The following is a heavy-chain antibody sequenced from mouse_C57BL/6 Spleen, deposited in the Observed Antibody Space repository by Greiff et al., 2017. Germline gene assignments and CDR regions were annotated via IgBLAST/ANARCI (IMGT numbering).Heavy chain of an antibody. CDR2: IWSDGST. D-gene: IGHD1-1*02. J-gene: IGHJ4*01. CDR3: ARHHYVNYYAMDY. Sequence: VQVVESGPGLVAPSQSLSITCTVSGFSLTSYGVHWVRQPPGKGLEWLVVIWSDGSTTYNSALKSRLSISKDNSKSQVFLKMNSLQTDDTAMYYCARHHYVNYYAMDYWGQGTSVTVSS. CDR1: GFSLTSYG. V-gene: IGHV2-6-1*01.